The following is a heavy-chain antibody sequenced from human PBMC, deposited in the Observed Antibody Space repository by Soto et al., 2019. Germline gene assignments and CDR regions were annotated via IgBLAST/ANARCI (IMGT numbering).Heavy chain of an antibody. CDR1: GGSFSGYY. CDR2: INHSGST. Sequence: PSETLSLTCAVYGGSFSGYYWSWIRQPPGKGLEWIGEINHSGSTNYNPSLKSRVTISVDTSKNQFSLKLSSVTAADTAVYYCARLDRVGHYYDSSGYYPAYWGQGTLVTVSS. D-gene: IGHD3-22*01. CDR3: ARLDRVGHYYDSSGYYPAY. V-gene: IGHV4-34*01. J-gene: IGHJ4*02.